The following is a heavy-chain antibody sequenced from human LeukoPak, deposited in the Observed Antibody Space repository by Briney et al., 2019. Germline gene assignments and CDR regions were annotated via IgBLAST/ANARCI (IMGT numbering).Heavy chain of an antibody. CDR3: AREIFSGTRRHTRSFDY. Sequence: SETLSLTCTVSSGSISSYYWSWIRQPAGKGLEWIGRIYTSGNTNYNPSLKSRITMSVDTSKNQFSLNLSSVTAADTAVYFCAREIFSGTRRHTRSFDYWGQGTLVTVSS. V-gene: IGHV4-4*07. CDR2: IYTSGNT. CDR1: SGSISSYY. D-gene: IGHD3-10*01. J-gene: IGHJ4*02.